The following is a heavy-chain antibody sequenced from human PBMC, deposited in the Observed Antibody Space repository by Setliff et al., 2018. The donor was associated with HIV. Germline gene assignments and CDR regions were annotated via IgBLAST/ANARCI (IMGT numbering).Heavy chain of an antibody. CDR1: GGSFSGYY. V-gene: IGHV4-34*01. J-gene: IGHJ3*02. CDR3: VRVSSSGYYGEGAFDI. D-gene: IGHD3-22*01. CDR2: ISPSGRT. Sequence: SETLSLTCAVYGGSFSGYYWSWIRQPPGKGLEWIGEISPSGRTYDNPTLKSRVTISVDTSKNQFSLELTSVTAADTAVFYCVRVSSSGYYGEGAFDIWGQGTVVTVSS.